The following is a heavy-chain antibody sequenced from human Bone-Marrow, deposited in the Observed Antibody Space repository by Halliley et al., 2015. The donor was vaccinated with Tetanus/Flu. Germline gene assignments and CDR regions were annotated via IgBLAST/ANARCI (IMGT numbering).Heavy chain of an antibody. CDR1: GFTFDDNG. CDR3: VKDFKMSALHSGKDV. D-gene: IGHD6-25*01. V-gene: IGHV3-9*01. J-gene: IGHJ6*02. CDR2: ISWNSGRI. Sequence: SLRLSCAASGFTFDDNGMHWVRQAPGKGLEWVSGISWNSGRIAYADSVKGRFTISRDNAKNSLYLQMNSLRDEDTALYNCVKDFKMSALHSGKDVWGQGATVTVSS.